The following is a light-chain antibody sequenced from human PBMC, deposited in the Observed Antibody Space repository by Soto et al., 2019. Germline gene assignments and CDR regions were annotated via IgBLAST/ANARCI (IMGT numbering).Light chain of an antibody. CDR1: SSDVGGYNY. J-gene: IGLJ1*01. CDR3: SSYAGSNNQV. V-gene: IGLV2-8*01. CDR2: EVS. Sequence: QSALTQPPSASGSPGQSVTISCTGTSSDVGGYNYVSWYQQHPGRAPKLMIYEVSKRPSGVPDRFSGSKSGNTASLTVSGLQTEDEADYYCSSYAGSNNQVFGTGSKATAL.